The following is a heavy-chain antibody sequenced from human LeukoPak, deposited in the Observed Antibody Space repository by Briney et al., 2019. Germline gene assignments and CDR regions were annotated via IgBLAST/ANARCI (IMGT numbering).Heavy chain of an antibody. D-gene: IGHD3-9*01. V-gene: IGHV1-18*01. CDR2: VSTYNGGT. CDR3: ARGGKLRYLDY. Sequence: ASVKVACKASGYNFTHYAVVWVRQAPGHGLEWMGWVSTYNGGTKYAQNLQARVTMTTDTSTTTAYMELTSLTSDDTAVYYCARGGKLRYLDYWGQGTLVTVSS. CDR1: GYNFTHYA. J-gene: IGHJ4*02.